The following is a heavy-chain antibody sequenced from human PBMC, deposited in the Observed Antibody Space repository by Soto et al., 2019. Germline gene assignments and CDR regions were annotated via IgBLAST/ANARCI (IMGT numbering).Heavy chain of an antibody. Sequence: SETLSLTCTVSGGSISSSSYYWGWIRQPPGKGLEWIGYIYYSGSTNYNPSLKSRVTISVDTSKNQFSLKLSSVTAADTAVYYCARTNYDFWSGYYTGLVSWFDPWGQGTLVTVSS. CDR2: IYYSGST. J-gene: IGHJ5*02. D-gene: IGHD3-3*01. CDR1: GGSISSSSYY. V-gene: IGHV4-61*05. CDR3: ARTNYDFWSGYYTGLVSWFDP.